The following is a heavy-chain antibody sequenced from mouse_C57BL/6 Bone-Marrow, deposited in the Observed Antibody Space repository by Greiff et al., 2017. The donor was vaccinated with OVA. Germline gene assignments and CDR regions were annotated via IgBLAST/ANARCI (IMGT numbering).Heavy chain of an antibody. Sequence: VQLQQPGAELVRPGSSVKLSCKASGYTFTSYWMHWVKQRPIQGLEWIGNIDPSDSETHYNQKFKDKATLTVDKSSSTAYMQLSSLTSEDSAVYYGARWNSSGYAYWGQGTLVTVSA. CDR1: GYTFTSYW. J-gene: IGHJ3*01. V-gene: IGHV1-52*01. CDR2: IDPSDSET. D-gene: IGHD3-2*02. CDR3: ARWNSSGYAY.